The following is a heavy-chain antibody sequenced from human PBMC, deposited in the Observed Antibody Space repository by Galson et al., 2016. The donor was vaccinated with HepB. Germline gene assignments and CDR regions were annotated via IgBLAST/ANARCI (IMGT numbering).Heavy chain of an antibody. J-gene: IGHJ4*02. Sequence: CAISGDSVSSKGAAWNWIRHSPSRGLEWLGRTYHTSNWYSDYAVSVKSRITINPDTSKNQFSLQLNSVTPEDTAVYYCARGHLVVPFSFYFDYWGQGTLVTVSS. CDR1: GDSVSSKGAA. V-gene: IGHV6-1*01. CDR3: ARGHLVVPFSFYFDY. CDR2: TYHTSNWYS. D-gene: IGHD2-15*01.